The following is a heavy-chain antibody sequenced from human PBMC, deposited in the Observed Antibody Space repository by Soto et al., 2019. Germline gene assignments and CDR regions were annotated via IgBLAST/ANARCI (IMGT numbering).Heavy chain of an antibody. Sequence: QVQVQESGPGLVKPSETLSLTCTVSGGSISNYYWSWIRQSPGKGLEWIANIYHSGTTNYNLSLTGRVAISIDSSKNQVSLRLKSVTAADTAVYYCARGGYRTLAWFDPWGQGTLVTVSS. D-gene: IGHD5-18*01. CDR2: IYHSGTT. J-gene: IGHJ5*02. V-gene: IGHV4-59*01. CDR1: GGSISNYY. CDR3: ARGGYRTLAWFDP.